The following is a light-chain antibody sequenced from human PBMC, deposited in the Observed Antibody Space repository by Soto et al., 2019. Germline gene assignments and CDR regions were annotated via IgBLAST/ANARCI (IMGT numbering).Light chain of an antibody. CDR1: LSVNSN. Sequence: EMVMTQSPAILSVSPGESATLSCKASLSVNSNYLAWYQQHPGQPPRLLIYGISTRATGIPARFSGSGSGTEFSLTISSLQSEDFAVYYCQQYSKWPITFGQGTRLEI. V-gene: IGKV3-15*01. J-gene: IGKJ5*01. CDR3: QQYSKWPIT. CDR2: GIS.